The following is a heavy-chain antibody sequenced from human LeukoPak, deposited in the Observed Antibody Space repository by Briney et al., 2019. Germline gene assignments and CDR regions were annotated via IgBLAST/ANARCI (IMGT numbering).Heavy chain of an antibody. CDR2: INPNSGGT. CDR3: ASGRGYGDYRGPFDY. J-gene: IGHJ4*02. CDR1: GYTFTGYY. V-gene: IGHV1-2*02. D-gene: IGHD4-17*01. Sequence: ASVKVSCKASGYTFTGYYMHWVRLAPGQGLEWMGWINPNSGGTNYAQKFQGRVTMTRDTSISTAYMELSRLRSDDTAVYYCASGRGYGDYRGPFDYWGQGTLVTVSS.